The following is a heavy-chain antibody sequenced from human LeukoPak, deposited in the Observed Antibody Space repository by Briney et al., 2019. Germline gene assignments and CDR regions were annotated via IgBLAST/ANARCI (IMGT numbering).Heavy chain of an antibody. CDR3: ARGIAAAGTDWFDP. Sequence: PGGSLSLSCAASGCTFSYYSMNWVRQAPGKGLEGVSSISSSSSYIYYADSVKGRFTISSDNAKNSLYLQMNSLRAEDTAVYYCARGIAAAGTDWFDPWGQGTLVTVSS. CDR1: GCTFSYYS. J-gene: IGHJ5*02. CDR2: ISSSSSYI. D-gene: IGHD6-13*01. V-gene: IGHV3-21*01.